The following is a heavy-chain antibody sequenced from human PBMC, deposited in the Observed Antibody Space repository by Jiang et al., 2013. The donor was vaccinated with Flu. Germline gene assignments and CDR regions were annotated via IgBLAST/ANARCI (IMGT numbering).Heavy chain of an antibody. Sequence: SGYTFTSYYMHWVRQAPGQGLEWMGIINPSGGSTSYAQKFQGRVTMTRDTSTSTVYMELSSLRSEDTAVYYCASLTLGYYYDSSGYYQNGGYYYYGMDVWGQGTTVTVSS. CDR1: GYTFTSYY. J-gene: IGHJ6*02. D-gene: IGHD3-22*01. CDR3: ASLTLGYYYDSSGYYQNGGYYYYGMDV. CDR2: INPSGGST. V-gene: IGHV1-46*01.